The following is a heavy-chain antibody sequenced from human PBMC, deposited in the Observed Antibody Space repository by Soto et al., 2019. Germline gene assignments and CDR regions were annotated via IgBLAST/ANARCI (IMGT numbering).Heavy chain of an antibody. Sequence: ASGPTLVNPTQTLTLTCTFSGFSLTTRGVGVGWIRQPPGKALEWLALIYWDDDEGYSPFLKSRLTITKDTSKNQVVLTMTNMDPVDTAIYYCARGSAFIGLDYWGQGTPVTVSS. J-gene: IGHJ4*02. CDR2: IYWDDDE. V-gene: IGHV2-5*02. D-gene: IGHD1-26*01. CDR3: ARGSAFIGLDY. CDR1: GFSLTTRGVG.